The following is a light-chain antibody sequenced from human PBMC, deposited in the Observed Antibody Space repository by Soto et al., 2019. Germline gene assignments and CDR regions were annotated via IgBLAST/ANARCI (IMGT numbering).Light chain of an antibody. J-gene: IGKJ4*01. CDR2: DAS. CDR1: QSVSSY. CDR3: QQRSNWLT. V-gene: IGKV3-11*01. Sequence: EIVLTQSPVTLSLSPGERATLSCRASQSVSSYLAWYQQKPGQAPRLLIYDASNRATDIPARFSGSGSGTDFTLTISSLETEDFPVYYCQQRSNWLTLGGGTKVEIK.